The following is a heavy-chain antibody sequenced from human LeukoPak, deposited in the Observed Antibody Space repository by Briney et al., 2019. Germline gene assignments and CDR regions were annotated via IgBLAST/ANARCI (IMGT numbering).Heavy chain of an antibody. V-gene: IGHV5-51*01. D-gene: IGHD6-13*01. Sequence: GESLKISCKGSGYSFSNYWIGWVRQMPGKGLEWMGIIYPADSDIRYSPSFQGQVTISADKSISTAYLQWSSLKASDTAMYCCARQRQHAFDIWGQGTIVTVSS. CDR2: IYPADSDI. J-gene: IGHJ3*02. CDR3: ARQRQHAFDI. CDR1: GYSFSNYW.